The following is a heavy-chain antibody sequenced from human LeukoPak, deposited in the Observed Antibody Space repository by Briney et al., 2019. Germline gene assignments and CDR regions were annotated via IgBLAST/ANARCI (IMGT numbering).Heavy chain of an antibody. V-gene: IGHV1-69*01. J-gene: IGHJ4*02. Sequence: SVKVSCRASGGTFSSYAISWVRQAPGQGLEWMGGIIPIFGTANYAQKFQGRVTITADESTSTAYMELSSLRSEDTAVYFCAREGDYYDSRGSFLFSWGQGTLVTVSS. D-gene: IGHD3-22*01. CDR1: GGTFSSYA. CDR2: IIPIFGTA. CDR3: AREGDYYDSRGSFLFS.